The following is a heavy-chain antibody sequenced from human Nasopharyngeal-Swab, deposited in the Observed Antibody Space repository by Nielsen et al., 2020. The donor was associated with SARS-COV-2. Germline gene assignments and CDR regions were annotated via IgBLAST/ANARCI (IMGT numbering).Heavy chain of an antibody. D-gene: IGHD4-23*01. CDR3: AKDGGLTPFPYYYYYGMDV. Sequence: GESLKISCAASGFTFSSYAMSWVRQAPGKGLEWVSAISGSGGSTYYADSVKGRFTISRDNSKNTLYLQMNSLRAEDTAVYYCAKDGGLTPFPYYYYYGMDVWGQGTTVTVSS. CDR1: GFTFSSYA. V-gene: IGHV3-23*01. J-gene: IGHJ6*02. CDR2: ISGSGGST.